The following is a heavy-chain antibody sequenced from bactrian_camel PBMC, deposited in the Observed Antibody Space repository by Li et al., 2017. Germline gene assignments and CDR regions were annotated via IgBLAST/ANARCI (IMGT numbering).Heavy chain of an antibody. Sequence: VQLVESGGGLVQPGGSLRLSCAASGQTYSTYCWAWLRQSPGKEREGVAAVGSDGAITYDESVKGRFTISQDNAKNALTLQMNSLKPEDTAKYYCALMPCFLCRGTRFSMLQWLYLGQGTQVTVS. CDR2: VGSDGAI. D-gene: IGHD2*01. J-gene: IGHJ4*01. CDR1: GQTYSTYC. V-gene: IGHV3S67*01.